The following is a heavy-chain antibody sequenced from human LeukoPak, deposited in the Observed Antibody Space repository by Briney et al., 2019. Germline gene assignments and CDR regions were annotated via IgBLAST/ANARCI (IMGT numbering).Heavy chain of an antibody. J-gene: IGHJ6*02. CDR2: INSDGSAT. CDR1: GSPFSSYW. V-gene: IGHV3-74*01. Sequence: PGGSLRLSCAASGSPFSSYWMHWLRQVPGKGLLWVSRINSDGSATIYADSVRGRFTISRDNAKNTLYLQMSGLRVEDTAVYHCASDSPYYGMDVWGQGTTVTVSS. CDR3: ASDSPYYGMDV.